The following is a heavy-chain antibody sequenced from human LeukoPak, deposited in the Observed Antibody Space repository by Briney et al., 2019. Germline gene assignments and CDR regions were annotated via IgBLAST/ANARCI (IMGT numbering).Heavy chain of an antibody. Sequence: PGGSLRLSCAASGFTFSSYWMSWVRQAPGKGLEWVAHIKQDGSEKYYVDSVKGRFTISRDNAKNSLYLQMNSLRAEDTAVYYCARGLILEWLPSYYFDYWGQGTLVTVSS. CDR3: ARGLILEWLPSYYFDY. J-gene: IGHJ4*02. CDR1: GFTFSSYW. V-gene: IGHV3-7*01. CDR2: IKQDGSEK. D-gene: IGHD2-15*01.